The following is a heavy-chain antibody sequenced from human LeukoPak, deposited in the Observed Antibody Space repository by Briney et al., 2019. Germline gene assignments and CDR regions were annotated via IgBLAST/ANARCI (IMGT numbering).Heavy chain of an antibody. CDR3: AGVRHDPLEYWYYIDL. D-gene: IGHD2-8*02. CDR1: GGPFTDYSGYS. J-gene: IGHJ6*03. Sequence: PSETLSLTCAVYGGPFTDYSGYSWSWIRQPPGKGLEWIGEINHSGSPNYNPSLESRLTISVDTSKRQFSLNLNSVTAADAAVYYRAGVRHDPLEYWYYIDLWGNGTMVSVSS. V-gene: IGHV4-34*01. CDR2: INHSGSP.